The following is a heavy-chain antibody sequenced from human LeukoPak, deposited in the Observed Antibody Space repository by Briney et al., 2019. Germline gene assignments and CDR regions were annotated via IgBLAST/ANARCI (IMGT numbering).Heavy chain of an antibody. V-gene: IGHV1-18*01. CDR1: GYHFVNYA. J-gene: IGHJ4*02. CDR3: ARTWDYNPRGRFDD. CDR2: ISPFNGQT. D-gene: IGHD3-16*01. Sequence: ASVKVSCKASGYHFVNYAITWVRQAPGQGLEWIGWISPFNGQTNYARNVQGRVTMTIDTSTSTAYMELRSLRSDDTAVYYCARTWDYNPRGRFDDWGQGTRVTVSS.